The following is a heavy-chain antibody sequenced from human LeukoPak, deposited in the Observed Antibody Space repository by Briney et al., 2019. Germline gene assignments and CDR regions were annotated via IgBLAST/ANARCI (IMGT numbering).Heavy chain of an antibody. D-gene: IGHD1-26*01. CDR1: GFTFSSYS. V-gene: IGHV3-48*04. CDR2: ITSSSSTI. Sequence: PGGSLRLSCAASGFTFSSYSMNWVRQAPGKGLEWILYITSSSSTIYYADSVKGRFTISRDNAKNSLFLQMNSLRAEDMAVYYCARERGSFLFDYWGQGTLVTVSP. CDR3: ARERGSFLFDY. J-gene: IGHJ4*02.